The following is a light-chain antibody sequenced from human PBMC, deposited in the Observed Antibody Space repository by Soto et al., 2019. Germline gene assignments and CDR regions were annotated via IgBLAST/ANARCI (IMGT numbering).Light chain of an antibody. Sequence: QSALTQPRSVSGSPGQSVTISCTGTSSDVGGYNYVSWYQQHPGKAPTLMMYDVSKRPSGVPDRFSGSKSGNTASLTISGLQDEDEADYYCCSYAGSYTYVFGTGTKLTVL. CDR2: DVS. CDR1: SSDVGGYNY. V-gene: IGLV2-11*01. CDR3: CSYAGSYTYV. J-gene: IGLJ1*01.